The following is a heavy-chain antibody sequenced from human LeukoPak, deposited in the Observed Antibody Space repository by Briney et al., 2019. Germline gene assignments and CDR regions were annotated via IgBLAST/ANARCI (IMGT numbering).Heavy chain of an antibody. V-gene: IGHV1-69*13. CDR2: IIPIFGTA. J-gene: IGHJ4*02. D-gene: IGHD3-16*02. CDR3: AAGPIDYVWGSYRYTRLLEY. Sequence: SVKVSCKASGGTFSSYAISWVRQAPGQGLEWMGGIIPIFGTANYAQKFQGRVTITADESTSTAYMELSSLRSEDTAVYYCAAGPIDYVWGSYRYTRLLEYWGQGTLVTVSS. CDR1: GGTFSSYA.